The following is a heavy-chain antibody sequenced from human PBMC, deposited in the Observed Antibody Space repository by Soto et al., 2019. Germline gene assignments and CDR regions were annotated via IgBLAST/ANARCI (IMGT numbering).Heavy chain of an antibody. Sequence: GGSLRLSCAASGFTFSSYAMSWVRQAPWKGLEWVSAISGSGGSTYYADSVKGRFTISRDNSKNTLYLQMNSLRAEDTAVYYCAKEGHSGYDYYAVDYWGQGTLVTVSS. CDR2: ISGSGGST. J-gene: IGHJ4*02. V-gene: IGHV3-23*01. CDR3: AKEGHSGYDYYAVDY. D-gene: IGHD5-12*01. CDR1: GFTFSSYA.